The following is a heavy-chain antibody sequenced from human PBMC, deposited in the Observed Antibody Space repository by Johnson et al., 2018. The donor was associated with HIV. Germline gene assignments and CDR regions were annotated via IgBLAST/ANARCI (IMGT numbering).Heavy chain of an antibody. D-gene: IGHD3-10*01. CDR3: ASDLTLWKARGDAFDI. V-gene: IGHV3-35*01. CDR2: VSWNGSRT. CDR1: GFTFSNSD. J-gene: IGHJ3*02. Sequence: VQLVESGGGLVQPGGSLRLSCAASGFTFSNSDMNWVHQAPGKGLEWVWGVSWNGSRTHYADSVKGRFTISRDNSKNTLFLQMNSLRTEDTAVYYCASDLTLWKARGDAFDIWGQGTMVTVSS.